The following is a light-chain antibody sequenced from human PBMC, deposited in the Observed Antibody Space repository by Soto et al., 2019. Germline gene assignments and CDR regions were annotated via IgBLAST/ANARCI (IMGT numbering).Light chain of an antibody. J-gene: IGKJ1*01. Sequence: EIVMTQSPVTLSVSPGERATLSCRASQSVTNSYLAWYQQKPGQAPRLLIFGASTRATGIPARFSGSGSGTEFTLTINSLQSEDFAVYYCQQYNNWPRTFVQGTKVDIK. CDR1: QSVTNSY. CDR2: GAS. CDR3: QQYNNWPRT. V-gene: IGKV3-15*01.